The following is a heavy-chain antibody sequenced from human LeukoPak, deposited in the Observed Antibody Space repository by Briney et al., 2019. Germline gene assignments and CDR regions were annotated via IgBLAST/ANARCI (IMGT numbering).Heavy chain of an antibody. CDR1: GGTFISYA. D-gene: IGHD5-18*01. CDR3: ARTGGYSYGYNYFDY. J-gene: IGHJ4*02. CDR2: IIPIFGTA. Sequence: SVKVSCKASGGTFISYAISWVRQAPGQGLEWMGGIIPIFGTANYAQKFQGRVTITADESTSTAYMELSSLRSEDTAVYYCARTGGYSYGYNYFDYWGQGTLVTVSS. V-gene: IGHV1-69*13.